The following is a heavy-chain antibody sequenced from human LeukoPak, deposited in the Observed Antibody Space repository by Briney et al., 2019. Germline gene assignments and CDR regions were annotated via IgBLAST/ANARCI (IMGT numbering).Heavy chain of an antibody. CDR3: ARDRFILPARGAAEYYFDY. V-gene: IGHV3-33*01. CDR2: IWYDGSNK. J-gene: IGHJ4*02. CDR1: GFTFSSYG. Sequence: GGSLRLSCAASGFTFSSYGMHWVRQAPGKGLEWVAVIWYDGSNKYYADSVKGRFTISRDNSKNTLYLQMNSLRAEDTAVYYCARDRFILPARGAAEYYFDYWGQGTLVTVSS. D-gene: IGHD1-26*01.